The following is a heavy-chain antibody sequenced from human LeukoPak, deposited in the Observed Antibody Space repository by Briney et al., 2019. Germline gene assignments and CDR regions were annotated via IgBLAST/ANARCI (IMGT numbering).Heavy chain of an antibody. Sequence: GGSLRLSCAASRFTFSNYWMSWVRQAPGKGLEWVANINQDGSEKYYVDSVKGRFTISRDNAKNSLHLQLNSLRAEDTAVYYCARHSGSGSYYSYKFRYWGQGTLVTVSS. CDR2: INQDGSEK. D-gene: IGHD3-10*01. J-gene: IGHJ4*02. CDR1: RFTFSNYW. V-gene: IGHV3-7*01. CDR3: ARHSGSGSYYSYKFRY.